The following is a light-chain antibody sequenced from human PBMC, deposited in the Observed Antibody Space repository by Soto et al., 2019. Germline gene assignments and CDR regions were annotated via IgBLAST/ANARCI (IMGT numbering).Light chain of an antibody. CDR2: AAS. V-gene: IGKV1-9*01. Sequence: IQLTQAPSFLAASAGDRVSITCRASQAISSYLAWYQQKPGRAPKLLIYAASTLQSGVPSRFSGSGSGTEFTLTISSLQPDDFATYYCRQYHSYRTFGQGTKVDIK. CDR1: QAISSY. CDR3: RQYHSYRT. J-gene: IGKJ1*01.